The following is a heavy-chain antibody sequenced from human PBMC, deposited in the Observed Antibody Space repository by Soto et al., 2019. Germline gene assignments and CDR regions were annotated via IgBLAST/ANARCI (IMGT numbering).Heavy chain of an antibody. CDR2: IKPDNGAA. Sequence: ASVKVSCKVSGYTFTGYYLHWPRQAPGQGLEWMGWIKPDNGAANYAQQFHGTVTMTRDTSISTVYLEFSSLRSDDTAVYFCARGGACGWLFHYFDFWGQGALVTVSS. CDR3: ARGGACGWLFHYFDF. D-gene: IGHD2-15*01. V-gene: IGHV1-2*02. CDR1: GYTFTGYY. J-gene: IGHJ4*02.